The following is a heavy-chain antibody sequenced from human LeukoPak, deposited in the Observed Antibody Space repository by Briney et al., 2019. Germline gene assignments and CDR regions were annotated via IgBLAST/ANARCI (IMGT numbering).Heavy chain of an antibody. V-gene: IGHV3-30*18. Sequence: PGRSLRLSCAASGFTFSSYGMHWVRQAPGKGLEWVAVISYDGSNKYYADSVKGRLTISRDNSKNTLYLQMNSLRAEDTAIYYCAKSTHGDPWYWGQGTLVTVSS. CDR3: AKSTHGDPWY. J-gene: IGHJ4*02. D-gene: IGHD4-17*01. CDR2: ISYDGSNK. CDR1: GFTFSSYG.